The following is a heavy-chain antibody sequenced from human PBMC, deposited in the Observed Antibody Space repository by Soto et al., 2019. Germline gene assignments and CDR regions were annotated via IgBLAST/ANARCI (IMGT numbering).Heavy chain of an antibody. Sequence: PSETLSLTCTVSGGSISSGGYYWSWIRQHPGKGLEWIGYIYYSGSTYYNPSLKSRVTISVDTSKNQFSLKLSSVTAADTAVYYCARLRYFDYYYYYMDVWGKGITVTVSS. V-gene: IGHV4-31*03. CDR2: IYYSGST. D-gene: IGHD3-9*01. CDR3: ARLRYFDYYYYYMDV. J-gene: IGHJ6*03. CDR1: GGSISSGGYY.